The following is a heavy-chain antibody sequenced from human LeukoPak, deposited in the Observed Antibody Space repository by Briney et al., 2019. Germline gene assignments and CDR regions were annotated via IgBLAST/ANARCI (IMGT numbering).Heavy chain of an antibody. D-gene: IGHD5-24*01. CDR2: INYRGST. CDR1: GGSISSNGYY. CDR3: AGQKRCALSFDY. J-gene: IGHJ4*02. V-gene: IGHV4-39*01. Sequence: SETLSLTCTVSGGSISSNGYYWGWIRQPPGRGLEWIGSINYRGSTYYKSSLKSRVSISVDTSKNQFSLKLSSVTAADTAVYYCAGQKRCALSFDYWGQGTLVTVSS.